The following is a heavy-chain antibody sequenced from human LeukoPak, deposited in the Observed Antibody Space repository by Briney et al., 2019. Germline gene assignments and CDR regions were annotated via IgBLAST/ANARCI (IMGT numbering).Heavy chain of an antibody. V-gene: IGHV3-7*01. CDR2: INQDAGTT. D-gene: IGHD1-26*01. J-gene: IGHJ3*02. CDR1: GFTFTSYW. Sequence: GGSLRLSCVASGFTFTSYWMSWVRQAPGKGLEFVANINQDAGTTNYVDSVKGRFTISRDNAENSLSLQMSSLRVEDTALYYCARDPGWASFDIWGQGIMVTVSS. CDR3: ARDPGWASFDI.